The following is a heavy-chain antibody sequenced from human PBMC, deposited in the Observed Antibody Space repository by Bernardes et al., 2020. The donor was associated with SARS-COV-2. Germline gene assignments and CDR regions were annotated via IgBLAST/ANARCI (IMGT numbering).Heavy chain of an antibody. CDR3: ARVEGTDRYYSYGLDV. V-gene: IGHV3-7*01. J-gene: IGHJ6*02. D-gene: IGHD1-7*01. CDR1: GFTFSSYW. CDR2: IKQDVSER. Sequence: GGSLRLSCAASGFTFSSYWMSWVRQAPGKGLEWVASIKQDVSERNYVDSVKGRFTISRDNAKTSLYLQMNSLRAEDTAVYYCARVEGTDRYYSYGLDVWGQGTTVTVSS.